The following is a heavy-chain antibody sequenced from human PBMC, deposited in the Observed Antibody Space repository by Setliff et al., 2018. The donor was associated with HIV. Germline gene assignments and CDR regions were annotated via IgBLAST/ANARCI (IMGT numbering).Heavy chain of an antibody. Sequence: SETPSLTCTISGGSFGVYRWSWIRQSAGRGLEWIGRIDSSGTTDYKPSLKGRVAISVDTSRNQFSLRVTSVTAADTAVYFCARDRHSSGLGSYGPWGPGILVTVS. D-gene: IGHD3-10*01. CDR2: IDSSGTT. J-gene: IGHJ5*02. CDR3: ARDRHSSGLGSYGP. CDR1: GGSFGVYR. V-gene: IGHV4-4*07.